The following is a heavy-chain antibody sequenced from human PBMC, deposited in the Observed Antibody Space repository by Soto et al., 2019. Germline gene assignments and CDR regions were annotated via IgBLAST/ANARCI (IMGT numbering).Heavy chain of an antibody. CDR3: APDCSGGSCYLPP. Sequence: SVKVSCKASGGTFSSYAISWVRQAPGQGLEWMGGIIPIFGTANYAQKFQGRVTITADESTSTAYMELSSLRSEDTAVYYCAPDCSGGSCYLPPWGQGTLVTVSS. CDR2: IIPIFGTA. D-gene: IGHD2-15*01. J-gene: IGHJ5*02. CDR1: GGTFSSYA. V-gene: IGHV1-69*13.